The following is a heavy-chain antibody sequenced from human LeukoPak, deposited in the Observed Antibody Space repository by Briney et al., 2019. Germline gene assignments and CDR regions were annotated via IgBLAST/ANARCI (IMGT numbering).Heavy chain of an antibody. J-gene: IGHJ4*02. D-gene: IGHD2-15*01. Sequence: SETLSLTCTVSGGSISSYYWSWIRQPPGKGLEWIGYIYYSGSTNYSPSLKSRVTISVDTSKNQFSLKLSSVTAADTAVYYCARECSGGSCFDYWGQGTLVTVSS. CDR2: IYYSGST. V-gene: IGHV4-59*01. CDR3: ARECSGGSCFDY. CDR1: GGSISSYY.